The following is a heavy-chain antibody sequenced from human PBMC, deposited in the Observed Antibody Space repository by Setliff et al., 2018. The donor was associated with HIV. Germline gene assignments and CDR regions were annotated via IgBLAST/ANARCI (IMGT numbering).Heavy chain of an antibody. V-gene: IGHV4-39*07. CDR2: IYYSGST. CDR1: GGSISNTNFY. CDR3: ARARGPEGYFDS. D-gene: IGHD3-10*01. Sequence: PSETLSLTCTVSGGSISNTNFYWGWIRQPPGKGLESIGTIYYSGSTYYKSSLKSRLTISVDTSKNQFSLKTSSVTAADTAVYYCARARGPEGYFDSWGQGTLVTVS. J-gene: IGHJ4*02.